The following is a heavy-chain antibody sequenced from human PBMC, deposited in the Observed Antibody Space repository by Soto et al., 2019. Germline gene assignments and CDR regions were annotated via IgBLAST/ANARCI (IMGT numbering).Heavy chain of an antibody. D-gene: IGHD3-22*01. CDR1: GYSFSFCW. CDR3: ATAYVYDFENSNYYRDAFDI. V-gene: IGHV5-51*01. Sequence: PGESLKISCKASGYSFSFCWIGWVRQMPGKGLEWMALMYPDDSDIRYSPSFEAHVTISAAKSTSTAFLQWSSLKASDTAMYYCATAYVYDFENSNYYRDAFDIGGQGALVTVS. CDR2: MYPDDSDI. J-gene: IGHJ3*02.